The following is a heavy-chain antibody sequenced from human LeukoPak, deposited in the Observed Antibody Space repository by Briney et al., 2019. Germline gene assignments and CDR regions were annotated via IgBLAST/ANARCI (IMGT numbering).Heavy chain of an antibody. V-gene: IGHV1-18*01. CDR3: ARDPRIAAAALFDY. Sequence: VASVKVSCKASGYTFTSYGISWVRQAPGQGLEWMGWISAYNGNTNYAQKLQGRVTMTTDTSTSTAYMELRSLRSDDTAVYYCARDPRIAAAALFDYWGHGTLVTVSS. CDR1: GYTFTSYG. D-gene: IGHD6-13*01. CDR2: ISAYNGNT. J-gene: IGHJ4*01.